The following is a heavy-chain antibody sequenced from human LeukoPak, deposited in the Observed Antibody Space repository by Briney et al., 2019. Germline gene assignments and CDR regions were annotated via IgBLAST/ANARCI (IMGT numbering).Heavy chain of an antibody. CDR1: GYTFTGYY. CDR3: TGGDYDILTGYLPQPQNWFDP. V-gene: IGHV1-2*02. Sequence: ASVKVSCKASGYTFTGYYMRWVRQAPGQGLEWMGWIIPNSGGTNYAQKFQGRVTMTRATSISTAYMELSRLRSDDAAVYYCTGGDYDILTGYLPQPQNWFDPWGQGTLVTVSS. CDR2: IIPNSGGT. J-gene: IGHJ5*02. D-gene: IGHD3-9*01.